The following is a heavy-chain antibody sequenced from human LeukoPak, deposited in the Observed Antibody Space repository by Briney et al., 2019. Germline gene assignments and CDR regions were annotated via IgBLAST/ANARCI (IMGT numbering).Heavy chain of an antibody. CDR2: ISISGSGT. V-gene: IGHV3-23*01. CDR1: GFTFSSCG. D-gene: IGHD6-13*01. CDR3: ARVLSRDGIEGHMDV. J-gene: IGHJ6*03. Sequence: GGSLRLSCAASGFTFSSCGMNWVRQAPGKGLEWVSAISISGSGTYYADSVQGRFTISRDNSKSTLYLQMNSLRAEDTAVYYCARVLSRDGIEGHMDVWGKGTTVTVSS.